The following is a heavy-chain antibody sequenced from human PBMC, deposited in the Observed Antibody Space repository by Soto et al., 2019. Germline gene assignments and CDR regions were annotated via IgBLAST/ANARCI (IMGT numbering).Heavy chain of an antibody. CDR3: ARAQVSYYYDSSGYYGDAFEI. V-gene: IGHV3-21*01. J-gene: IGHJ3*02. CDR2: INSSSSYI. Sequence: GGSLRLSCAASGFTFSSYSMNWVRQAPGKGLEWVSSINSSSSYIYYADSVKGRFTISRDNAKNSLYLQMNSLRAEDTAVYYCARAQVSYYYDSSGYYGDAFEIWGQGTMVTVSS. CDR1: GFTFSSYS. D-gene: IGHD3-22*01.